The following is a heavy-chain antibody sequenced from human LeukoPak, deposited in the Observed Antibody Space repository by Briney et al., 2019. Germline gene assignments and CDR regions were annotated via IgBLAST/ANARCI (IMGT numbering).Heavy chain of an antibody. Sequence: SETLSLTCTVSGGSISSYYWSWIRQPAGNGLEWIGRIYTSGSTNYNPSLKSRVTMSVDTSKNQFSLKLGSVTAADTAVYYCAREPRSRAMATHGLRAFDIWGQGTMVTVSS. CDR2: IYTSGST. CDR1: GGSISSYY. J-gene: IGHJ3*02. D-gene: IGHD5-18*01. CDR3: AREPRSRAMATHGLRAFDI. V-gene: IGHV4-4*07.